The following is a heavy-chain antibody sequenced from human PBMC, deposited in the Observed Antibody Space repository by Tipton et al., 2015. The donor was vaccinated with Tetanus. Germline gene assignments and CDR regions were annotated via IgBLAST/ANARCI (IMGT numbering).Heavy chain of an antibody. V-gene: IGHV3-33*01. D-gene: IGHD2-15*01. CDR1: GFIFSSYG. CDR3: AREADCSGGSCFSGDFDN. CDR2: SWYDGTDQ. Sequence: SLRLSCAASGFIFSSYGIHWVRQAPGKGLEWVAVSWYDGTDQYYADSVKGRFTISRDNSKNTLYLQMNSLRAEDTALYYCAREADCSGGSCFSGDFDNWGQGTLVVVSS. J-gene: IGHJ4*02.